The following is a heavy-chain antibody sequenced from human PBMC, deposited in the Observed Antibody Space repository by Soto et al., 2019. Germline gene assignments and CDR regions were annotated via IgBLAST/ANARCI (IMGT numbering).Heavy chain of an antibody. J-gene: IGHJ3*02. CDR1: GFTFSSYG. D-gene: IGHD3-10*01. CDR2: ISYDGSNK. CDR3: AKAMVRGVIGAFDI. Sequence: QVQLVESGGGVVQPGRSLRLSCAASGFTFSSYGMHWVRQAPGKGLEWVAVISYDGSNKYYADSVKGRFTISRDNSKNTLYLQMKSLRAEDTAVYYCAKAMVRGVIGAFDIWGQGTMVTVSS. V-gene: IGHV3-30*18.